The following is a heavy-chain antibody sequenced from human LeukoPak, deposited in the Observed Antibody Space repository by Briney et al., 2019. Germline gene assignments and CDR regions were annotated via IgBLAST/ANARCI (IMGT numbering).Heavy chain of an antibody. J-gene: IGHJ3*02. CDR3: ARDLVQQLVKYFDAFDI. CDR2: IYSSGSS. D-gene: IGHD6-13*01. Sequence: SETLSLTCTVSGGSISSSSYYWSWIRQPAGKGLEWIGRIYSSGSSSYNPSLKSRVTMSVDTSKNQFSLKLSSVTAADTAVYYCARDLVQQLVKYFDAFDIWGQGTMVTVSS. V-gene: IGHV4-61*02. CDR1: GGSISSSSYY.